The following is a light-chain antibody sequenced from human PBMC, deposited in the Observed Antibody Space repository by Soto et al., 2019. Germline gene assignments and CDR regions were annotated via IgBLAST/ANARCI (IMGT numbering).Light chain of an antibody. CDR1: QRIGSY. V-gene: IGKV1-39*01. Sequence: DIQMTQSPSSLSASVGDRVTITCRASQRIGSYLNWYRQKPGKGPEVLIYGASNLQDGVPSRFSGRGSGTEFTLTIDSLQPEDFATYFCQQSSSITFGAGTKVEI. J-gene: IGKJ4*01. CDR2: GAS. CDR3: QQSSSIT.